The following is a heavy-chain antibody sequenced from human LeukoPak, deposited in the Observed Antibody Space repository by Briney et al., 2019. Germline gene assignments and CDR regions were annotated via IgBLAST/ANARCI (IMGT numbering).Heavy chain of an antibody. D-gene: IGHD3-22*01. CDR1: GYTFTGYY. CDR2: INPNSGYT. Sequence: GASVKVSCKACGYTFTGYYIHWVRQAPGQGLEWMGYINPNSGYTNYAQKFQDRVTVTRDTSISTAYMELSRLRSDDTAVYYCAREEANTRIHFDYWGQGTLVTVSS. CDR3: AREEANTRIHFDY. J-gene: IGHJ4*02. V-gene: IGHV1-2*02.